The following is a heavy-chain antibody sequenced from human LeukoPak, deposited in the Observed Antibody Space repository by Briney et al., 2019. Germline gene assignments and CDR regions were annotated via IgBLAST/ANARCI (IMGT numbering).Heavy chain of an antibody. J-gene: IGHJ5*02. D-gene: IGHD3-10*01. V-gene: IGHV3-21*05. CDR2: ISSSTGYT. CDR3: ARDYYDSGSYGWFDP. Sequence: GGSLRLSCAASGFTFSSYSMNWVRQAPGKGLEWISHISSSTGYTKYADSVKGRFTISRDNAKNSLYLEMNSLRAEDTALYYCARDYYDSGSYGWFDPWGHGTLVTVSS. CDR1: GFTFSSYS.